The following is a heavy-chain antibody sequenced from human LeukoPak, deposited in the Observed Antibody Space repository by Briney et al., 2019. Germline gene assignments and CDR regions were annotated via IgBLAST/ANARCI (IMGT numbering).Heavy chain of an antibody. CDR1: GFNVRTNY. Sequence: PGGSLRLSCTASGFNVRTNYMFWVRQAPGKGQECVSVMYSDGSAYYADSVKGRFTLSRDNSMNTLFLQMNSLRADDTAMYYCAGALHYNYFETRYFGYWGQGTPVTVSS. CDR3: AGALHYNYFETRYFGY. J-gene: IGHJ4*02. CDR2: MYSDGSA. V-gene: IGHV3-53*01. D-gene: IGHD3-22*01.